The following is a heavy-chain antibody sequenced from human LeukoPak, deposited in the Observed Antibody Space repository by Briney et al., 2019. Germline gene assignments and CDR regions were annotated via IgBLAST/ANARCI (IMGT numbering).Heavy chain of an antibody. CDR1: GFTFDDYA. Sequence: PGGSLRLSCAASGFTFDDYAMHWVRQAPGKGLEWVSGISWNSGSIGYADSVKGRFTISRDNAKNSLYLQMNSLRAEDTALYYCAKAYSSSWYSSLDYFDYWGQGTLVTVSS. J-gene: IGHJ4*02. CDR2: ISWNSGSI. D-gene: IGHD6-13*01. V-gene: IGHV3-9*01. CDR3: AKAYSSSWYSSLDYFDY.